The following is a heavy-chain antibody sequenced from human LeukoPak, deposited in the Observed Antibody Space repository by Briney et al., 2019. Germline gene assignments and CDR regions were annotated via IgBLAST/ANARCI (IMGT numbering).Heavy chain of an antibody. CDR3: AREEPYGMDV. Sequence: SVKVSCKASGGTFISYTISWVRQALGQGLEWMGRIIPILGIANYAQKFQGRVTITADKSTSTAYMELSSLRSEDTAVYYCAREEPYGMDVWGQGTTVTVSS. J-gene: IGHJ6*02. CDR1: GGTFISYT. CDR2: IIPILGIA. V-gene: IGHV1-69*04.